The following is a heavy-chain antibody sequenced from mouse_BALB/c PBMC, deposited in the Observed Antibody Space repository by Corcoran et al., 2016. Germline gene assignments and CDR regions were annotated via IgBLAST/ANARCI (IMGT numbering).Heavy chain of an antibody. CDR3: ERHGSSRYYAMDY. J-gene: IGHJ4*01. CDR2: INTYTGEP. V-gene: IGHV9-3-1*01. Sequence: QIQLVQSGPELKKPGEIVKISCKASGYTFTNYGMNWVKQAPGKGLKWMGWINTYTGEPTYADDFKGRFAFSLETSASTAYLQINNLKNEDTATYFCERHGSSRYYAMDYWGQGTSVTVSS. CDR1: GYTFTNYG. D-gene: IGHD1-1*01.